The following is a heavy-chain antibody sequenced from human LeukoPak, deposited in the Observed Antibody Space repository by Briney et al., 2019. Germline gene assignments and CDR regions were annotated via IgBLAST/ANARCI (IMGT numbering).Heavy chain of an antibody. CDR2: INHSGST. D-gene: IGHD1-1*01. CDR3: ARDNQGFDY. Sequence: PSETLSLTCAVYGGSFSGYYWSWIRQPPGKGLEWIGEINHSGSTNYNPSLKSRVTISVDTSKNQFSLKLSSVTAADTAVYYCARDNQGFDYWGQGTLVTVSS. J-gene: IGHJ4*02. V-gene: IGHV4-34*01. CDR1: GGSFSGYY.